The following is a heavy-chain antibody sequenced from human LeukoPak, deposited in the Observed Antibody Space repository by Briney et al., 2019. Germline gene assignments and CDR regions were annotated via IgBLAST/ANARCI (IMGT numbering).Heavy chain of an antibody. V-gene: IGHV3-23*01. D-gene: IGHD3-10*01. J-gene: IGHJ6*02. Sequence: PGGSLRLSCAASGFTFSSYAMSWVRQGPGKGLEWVSGISGSGDSTYYADSVKGRFTISRDNSKNTLYLQMNSLRAEDTAVYFCAKSGGLSGSERLVMDVWGQGSTVTVSS. CDR1: GFTFSSYA. CDR3: AKSGGLSGSERLVMDV. CDR2: ISGSGDST.